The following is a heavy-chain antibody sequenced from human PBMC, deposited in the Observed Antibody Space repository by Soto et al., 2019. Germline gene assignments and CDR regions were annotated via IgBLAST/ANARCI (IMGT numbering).Heavy chain of an antibody. D-gene: IGHD3-22*01. CDR3: ARAGLSGYFSNWLDP. V-gene: IGHV3-53*01. CDR1: GFTVSSNY. J-gene: IGHJ5*02. CDR2: IYSGGST. Sequence: EVQLVESGGGLIQPGGSVRLSCAASGFTVSSNYMSWVRQAPGKGLEWVSVIYSGGSTYYADSVKGRFTVSRDISQNTLYLQMNSLRAEDTAVYYCARAGLSGYFSNWLDPWGQGTLVTVSS.